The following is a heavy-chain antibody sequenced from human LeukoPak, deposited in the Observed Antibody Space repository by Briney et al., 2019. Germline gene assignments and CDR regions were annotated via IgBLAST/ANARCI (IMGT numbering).Heavy chain of an antibody. D-gene: IGHD2-2*01. CDR3: ARRGGGTSPEFDY. CDR1: GYTFTSYW. CDR2: IYPGDSDT. V-gene: IGHV5-51*01. J-gene: IGHJ4*02. Sequence: KVSCKASGYTFTSYWIGWVRQMPGKGLEWMGIIYPGDSDTRYSPSFQGQVTISADKSISTAYLQWSSLKASDTAMYYCARRGGGTSPEFDYWGQGTLVTVSS.